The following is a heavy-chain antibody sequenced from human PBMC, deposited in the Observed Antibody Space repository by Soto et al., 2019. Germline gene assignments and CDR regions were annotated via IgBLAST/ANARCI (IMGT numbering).Heavy chain of an antibody. CDR3: AREGSYHYFDI. V-gene: IGHV4-31*03. CDR1: DDSLSRGGYY. CDR2: IYFTGST. D-gene: IGHD1-26*01. J-gene: IGHJ4*02. Sequence: QVRLQESGPGLLRPSQTLSLTCNVSDDSLSRGGYYWSWIRQRPGQVPEWIGNIYFTGSTDYNPSLKSRVSISLETSKNQFALKVRSVNAADTAVYYCAREGSYHYFDIWCQGALVTVSS.